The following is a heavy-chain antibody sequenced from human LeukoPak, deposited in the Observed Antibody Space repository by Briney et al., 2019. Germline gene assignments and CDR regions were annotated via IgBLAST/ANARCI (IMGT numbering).Heavy chain of an antibody. CDR1: GYTFTGYY. CDR3: ANLMRGYSGYADY. V-gene: IGHV1-2*02. D-gene: IGHD5-12*01. CDR2: INPNSGGT. J-gene: IGHJ4*02. Sequence: ASVKVSCKASGYTFTGYYMHWVRRAPGQGLEWMGWINPNSGGTNYAQKFQGRVTMTRDTSISTAYMELSRLRSDDTAVYYCANLMRGYSGYADYWGQGTLVTVSS.